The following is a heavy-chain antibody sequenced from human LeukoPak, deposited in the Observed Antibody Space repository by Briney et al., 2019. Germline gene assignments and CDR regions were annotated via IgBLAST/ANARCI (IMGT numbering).Heavy chain of an antibody. CDR1: SGSLSGYY. V-gene: IGHV4-34*01. CDR2: VNDSGKI. D-gene: IGHD3-10*01. J-gene: IGHJ4*02. CDR3: ARVIDSSESYYRPFDY. Sequence: SETLSLTCTVYSGSLSGYYWSWLRQPPGKGLEFIGEVNDSGKINYTPSLKSRVTVSVDAPKKQFSLKLTSVTAADTAVYYCARVIDSSESYYRPFDYWGQGIMVTVSS.